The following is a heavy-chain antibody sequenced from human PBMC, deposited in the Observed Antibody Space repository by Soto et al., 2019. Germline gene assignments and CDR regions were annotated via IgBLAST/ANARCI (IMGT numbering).Heavy chain of an antibody. V-gene: IGHV3-72*01. D-gene: IGHD2-2*01. CDR1: GFTFSDHY. CDR3: ARVGCSSASCPDCFDY. J-gene: IGHJ4*02. Sequence: GGSLRLSCAASGFTFSDHYMDWVRQAPGKGLEWVGRIRNKANSYTTEYAASVKGRFTISRDDSKNSLYLQMNRLKTEDTAVYYCARVGCSSASCPDCFDYWGQGTLVTVSS. CDR2: IRNKANSYTT.